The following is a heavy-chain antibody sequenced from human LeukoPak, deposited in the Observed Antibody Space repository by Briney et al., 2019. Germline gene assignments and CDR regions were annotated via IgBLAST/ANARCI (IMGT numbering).Heavy chain of an antibody. Sequence: ASVKVSCKTSGYTFSSYEINWVRQATGRGLEWVGWMNPKTGKTAYARNLQGRVTITRDTSISTAYMDLSGLRSEATAVYYCARIRPVTTGLKGYYFDYWGQGTLVTVSS. CDR3: ARIRPVTTGLKGYYFDY. CDR1: GYTFSSYE. J-gene: IGHJ4*02. CDR2: MNPKTGKT. D-gene: IGHD1-1*01. V-gene: IGHV1-8*01.